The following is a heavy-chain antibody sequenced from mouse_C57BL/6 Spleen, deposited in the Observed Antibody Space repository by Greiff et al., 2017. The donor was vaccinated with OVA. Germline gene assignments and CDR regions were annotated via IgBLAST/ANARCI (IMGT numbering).Heavy chain of an antibody. V-gene: IGHV5-9-1*02. J-gene: IGHJ4*01. CDR1: GFTFSSYA. CDR3: TRDRHYYGSSLDYYAMDY. D-gene: IGHD1-1*01. Sequence: EVKLVESGEGLVKPGGSLKLSCAASGFTFSSYAMSWVRQTPEKRLEWVAYISSGGDYIYYADTVKGRFTISRDNARNTLYLQMSSLKSEDTAMYYCTRDRHYYGSSLDYYAMDYWGQGTSVTVSS. CDR2: ISSGGDYI.